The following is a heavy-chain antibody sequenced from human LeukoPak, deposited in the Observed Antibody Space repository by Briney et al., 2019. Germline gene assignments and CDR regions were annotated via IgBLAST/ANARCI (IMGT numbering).Heavy chain of an antibody. V-gene: IGHV1-18*01. D-gene: IGHD3-10*01. Sequence: ASVKVSCKASGYTFTNYGIIWLRQAPGQGLEWMGWISAYNGNTDYPQKPQGRVTLTTDTSTSTAYMELRNLRPDDTAVYYCARDTPFYHGSGSLFDYWAQGTLVTVSS. CDR2: ISAYNGNT. CDR1: GYTFTNYG. CDR3: ARDTPFYHGSGSLFDY. J-gene: IGHJ4*02.